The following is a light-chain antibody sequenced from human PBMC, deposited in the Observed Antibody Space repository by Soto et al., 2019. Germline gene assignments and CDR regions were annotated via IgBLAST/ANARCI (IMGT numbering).Light chain of an antibody. CDR1: QSVNSN. V-gene: IGKV3-11*01. J-gene: IGKJ1*01. CDR2: HAS. CDR3: QQRSNWPPWT. Sequence: EIVMTQSPATLSVSPGERGTLSCRASQSVNSNLAWYQQKPGQAPRLLIYHASTRATGIPARFSGSGSGTDFTLTISSLEPEDFAVYYCQQRSNWPPWTFGQGTKVDIK.